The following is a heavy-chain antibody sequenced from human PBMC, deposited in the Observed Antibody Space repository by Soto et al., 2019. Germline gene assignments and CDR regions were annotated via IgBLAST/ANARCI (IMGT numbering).Heavy chain of an antibody. V-gene: IGHV1-69*10. CDR2: ISPMVGMA. CDR1: GGTFSSYG. D-gene: IGHD6-19*01. J-gene: IGHJ3*02. CDR3: AREGYNSGRDPLDI. Sequence: SVKVSCKAPGGTFSSYGISWVRQAPGQGLEWMGGISPMVGMANYAERFQGRVTTTADESTSTAHMELRSLTSEDTATYYCAREGYNSGRDPLDIWGQGTMVTVSS.